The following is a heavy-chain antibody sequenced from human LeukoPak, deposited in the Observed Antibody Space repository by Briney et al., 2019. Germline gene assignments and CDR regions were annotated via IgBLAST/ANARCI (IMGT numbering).Heavy chain of an antibody. CDR1: GFTFSSYA. CDR2: ISGSGGST. V-gene: IGHV3-23*01. J-gene: IGHJ4*02. Sequence: PGGSLRLSCAASGFTFSSYAMSWVRQAPGKGLEWVSAISGSGGSTYYADSVKGRFTISRDNSKNTLYLQMNSLRAEDTAVYYCAKELEIRYFDWLPPSPFDYWGQGTLVTVSS. CDR3: AKELEIRYFDWLPPSPFDY. D-gene: IGHD3-9*01.